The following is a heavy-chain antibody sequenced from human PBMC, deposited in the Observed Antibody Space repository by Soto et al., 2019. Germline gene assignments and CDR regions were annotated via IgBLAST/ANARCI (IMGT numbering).Heavy chain of an antibody. CDR1: GGSVSSGSYY. V-gene: IGHV4-61*01. J-gene: IGHJ4*02. CDR2: IYYSGST. Sequence: QVQLQESGPGLVKPSETLSLTCTVSGGSVSSGSYYWSWIRQPPGKGLEWIGYIYYSGSTNYNPSLKSRVTISVDTSKNQFSLKLSSVTAADTAVYYCARDRRFDWLLTTPNYFDYWGQGTLVTVSS. CDR3: ARDRRFDWLLTTPNYFDY. D-gene: IGHD3-9*01.